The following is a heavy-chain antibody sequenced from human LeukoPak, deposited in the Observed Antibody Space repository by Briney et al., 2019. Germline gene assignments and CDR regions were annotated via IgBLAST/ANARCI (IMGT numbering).Heavy chain of an antibody. CDR1: GFTFYDYA. CDR3: ARDTMVRGVIGY. CDR2: ISSSSSYI. J-gene: IGHJ4*02. Sequence: GGSLRLSCAASGFTFYDYAMHWVRQAPGKGLEWVSSISSSSSYIYYADSVKGRLTISRDNAKNSLYLQMNSLRAEDTAVYYCARDTMVRGVIGYWGQGTLVTVSS. D-gene: IGHD3-10*01. V-gene: IGHV3-21*01.